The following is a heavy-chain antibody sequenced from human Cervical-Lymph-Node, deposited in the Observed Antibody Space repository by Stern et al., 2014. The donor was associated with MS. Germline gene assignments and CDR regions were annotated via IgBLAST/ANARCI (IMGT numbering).Heavy chain of an antibody. V-gene: IGHV3-53*01. D-gene: IGHD1-1*01. CDR3: ARDTSSPERSDW. Sequence: EVQLEESGGGVIQPGGSLRLSCTASGFTVSRDYMTWVRQAPGKGLEWVSLITNVGSTFYTDSVKCRFTISRDDSKNTVYLHMTSLRAEDTAMYYCARDTSSPERSDWWGQGTLVTVSS. CDR2: ITNVGST. J-gene: IGHJ4*02. CDR1: GFTVSRDY.